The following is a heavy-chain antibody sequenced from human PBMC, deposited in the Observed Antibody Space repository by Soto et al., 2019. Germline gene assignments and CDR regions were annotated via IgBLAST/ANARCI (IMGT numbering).Heavy chain of an antibody. V-gene: IGHV1-69*13. CDR1: GGSFVKSA. CDR3: ATGVIWIGYFTVDS. CDR2: FIPVYRTL. D-gene: IGHD3-3*01. J-gene: IGHJ4*02. Sequence: SVKVSFKASGGSFVKSALNWVRQTPGQGLEWLGGFIPVYRTLNYAQKFQGRVTITADESTGTAYMTLSSLASDDTAVYYCATGVIWIGYFTVDSWGQGTPAPVSS.